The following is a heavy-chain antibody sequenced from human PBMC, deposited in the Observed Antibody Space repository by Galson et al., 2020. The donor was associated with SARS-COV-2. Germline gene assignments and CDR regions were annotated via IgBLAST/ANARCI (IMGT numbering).Heavy chain of an antibody. CDR3: TRCGGEARFLSDF. CDR2: IYHSGDT. J-gene: IGHJ4*02. CDR1: GYSITTGYY. D-gene: IGHD3-16*01. V-gene: IGHV4-38-2*01. Sequence: SETLSPHCGVSGYSITTGYYWGWIRQSQGKGLEWIGSIYHSGDTHHNPSLKSRVTISVDTSKNQFSLKFMSVTAADTALYYCTRCGGEARFLSDFWGPGTLVTVSS.